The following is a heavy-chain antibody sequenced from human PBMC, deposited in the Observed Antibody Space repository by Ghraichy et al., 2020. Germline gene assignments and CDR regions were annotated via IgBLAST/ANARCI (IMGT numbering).Heavy chain of an antibody. V-gene: IGHV3-33*01. CDR2: IWYDGSNK. CDR1: GFTFRGYG. J-gene: IGHJ3*02. CDR3: AIEPFYYSSIDAFDI. Sequence: GGSLRLSCAASGFTFRGYGMHWVRQAPGKGLEWVAMIWYDGSNKYYADSVKGRFTVSRDNSTNTLYLQMNSLRAEDTAVYYCAIEPFYYSSIDAFDIWGQGTMVTVSS. D-gene: IGHD6-13*01.